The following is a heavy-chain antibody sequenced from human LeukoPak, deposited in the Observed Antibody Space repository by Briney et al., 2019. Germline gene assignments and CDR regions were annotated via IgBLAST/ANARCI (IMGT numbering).Heavy chain of an antibody. CDR1: GGSFSGYY. J-gene: IGHJ4*02. D-gene: IGHD3-10*01. CDR3: ARGLGLSMVRGPPYYFDY. V-gene: IGHV4-34*01. CDR2: INHSGST. Sequence: PSETLSLTCAVYGGSFSGYYWSWIRQPPGKGLEWIGEINHSGSTNYNPSLKSRVTISVDTSKNQFSLKLSSVTAADTAEYYCARGLGLSMVRGPPYYFDYWGQGTLVTVSS.